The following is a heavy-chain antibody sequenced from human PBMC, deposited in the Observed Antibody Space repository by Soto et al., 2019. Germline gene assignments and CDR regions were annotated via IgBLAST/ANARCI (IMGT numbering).Heavy chain of an antibody. CDR1: GYTFTSYG. V-gene: IGHV1-18*01. Sequence: GASVKVSCKASGYTFTSYGISWVRQAPGQGLEWMGWISAYNGNTNYAQKLQGRVTMTTDTSTSTAYMELRSLRSDDTAVYYCARDKIDYDYICGSLDLDYWGQGTLVTVSS. D-gene: IGHD3-16*01. CDR3: ARDKIDYDYICGSLDLDY. CDR2: ISAYNGNT. J-gene: IGHJ4*02.